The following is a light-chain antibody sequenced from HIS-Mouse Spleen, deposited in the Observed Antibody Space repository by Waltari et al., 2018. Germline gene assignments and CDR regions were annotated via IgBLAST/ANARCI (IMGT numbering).Light chain of an antibody. CDR1: QSISSY. Sequence: DIQITQSPSSLSASVGDRVTITCRASQSISSYLNWYQQKPGKAPKLLIYAASSLQSGVPSRFSGSGSGTDFTLTISSLQPEDFATYYCQQSYSTRPWTFGQGTKVEIK. J-gene: IGKJ1*01. CDR3: QQSYSTRPWT. CDR2: AAS. V-gene: IGKV1-39*01.